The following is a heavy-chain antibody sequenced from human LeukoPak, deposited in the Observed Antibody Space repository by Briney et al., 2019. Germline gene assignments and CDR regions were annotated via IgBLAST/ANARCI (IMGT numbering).Heavy chain of an antibody. CDR1: GFTFSDYN. CDR3: ARGLTIEHWFDP. CDR2: ISRSGSTK. J-gene: IGHJ5*02. V-gene: IGHV3-11*04. Sequence: GGSLRLSCAASGFTFSDYNMRWIRQAPGKGLEWVSSISRSGSTKYYADSVKGRFTISRDNAKNSLYLQMNSLRAEDTAVYYCARGLTIEHWFDPWGQGTLVTVSS. D-gene: IGHD3-10*01.